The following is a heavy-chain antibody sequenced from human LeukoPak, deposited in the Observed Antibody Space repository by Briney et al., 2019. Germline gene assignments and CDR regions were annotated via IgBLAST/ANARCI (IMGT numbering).Heavy chain of an antibody. J-gene: IGHJ5*02. CDR2: ISWNSGSI. CDR3: AKSFRSLATTES. D-gene: IGHD5-12*01. Sequence: GRSLRLSCAASGFTFDDYAMHWVRQAPGKGLEWVSGISWNSGSIGYADSVEGRFTISRDNAKNSLYLQMNSLRAEDTALYYCAKSFRSLATTESWGQGTLVTVSS. V-gene: IGHV3-9*01. CDR1: GFTFDDYA.